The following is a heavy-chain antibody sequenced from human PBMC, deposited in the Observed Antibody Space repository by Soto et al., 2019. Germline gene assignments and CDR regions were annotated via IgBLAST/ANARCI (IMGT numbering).Heavy chain of an antibody. Sequence: QLQLQESGPGLVKPSETLSLTCTVSGGSISSSSYYWGWIRQPPGKGLEWIGSIYYSGSTYYNPSLKSRVTISVDTSKNQYSLKLSSVTAADTAVYYCARHFPEGRLRYYFDYWGQGTLVTVSS. J-gene: IGHJ4*02. CDR1: GGSISSSSYY. CDR2: IYYSGST. CDR3: ARHFPEGRLRYYFDY. V-gene: IGHV4-39*01.